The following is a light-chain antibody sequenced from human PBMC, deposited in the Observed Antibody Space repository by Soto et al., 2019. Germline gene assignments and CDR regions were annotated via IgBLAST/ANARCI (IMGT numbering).Light chain of an antibody. Sequence: VVMTQSPATLSVAPWEIGTLSCSASQSVSSNLAWYQQKPGQAPRLLIYGASTRATGIPARFSGSGSGTEFTLTISSLQSEDFAVYYCQQYNNWPPITFGQGTRLEIK. CDR1: QSVSSN. V-gene: IGKV3-15*01. J-gene: IGKJ5*01. CDR3: QQYNNWPPIT. CDR2: GAS.